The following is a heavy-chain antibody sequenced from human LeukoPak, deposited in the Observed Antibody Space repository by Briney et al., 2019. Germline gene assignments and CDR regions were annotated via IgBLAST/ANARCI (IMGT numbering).Heavy chain of an antibody. V-gene: IGHV3-20*04. CDR1: GFTLDDYG. CDR3: AREGYHDRSGYEDY. D-gene: IGHD3-22*01. CDR2: INWNGGTI. Sequence: GGSLRLSCAASGFTLDDYGMSWVRQAPGKVLEWVSGINWNGGTIGYADSAKGRFTISRDNAKNSLYLQMSSLRAEDTALYYCAREGYHDRSGYEDYWGQGTLVTVSS. J-gene: IGHJ4*02.